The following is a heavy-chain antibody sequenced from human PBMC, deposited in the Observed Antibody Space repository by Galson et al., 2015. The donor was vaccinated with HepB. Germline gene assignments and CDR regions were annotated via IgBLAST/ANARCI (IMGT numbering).Heavy chain of an antibody. Sequence: SLRLSCAASGFTFSGYEMNWVRQAPGKGLEWVSYIGSRGRTIYYADSVKGRFTISRDNAKNSLYLQMNSLRAEDTAIYYCARDPVRGFYSGYDWGLDYWGQGTLVTVSS. CDR3: ARDPVRGFYSGYDWGLDY. J-gene: IGHJ4*02. CDR2: IGSRGRTI. D-gene: IGHD5-12*01. V-gene: IGHV3-48*03. CDR1: GFTFSGYE.